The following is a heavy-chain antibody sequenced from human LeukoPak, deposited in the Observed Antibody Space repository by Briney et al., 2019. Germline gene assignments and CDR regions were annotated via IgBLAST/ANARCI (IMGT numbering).Heavy chain of an antibody. D-gene: IGHD5-12*01. CDR3: ARDRVATINYYGMDV. CDR1: GFTFSSYG. J-gene: IGHJ6*02. V-gene: IGHV3-33*01. CDR2: IWYDGSNK. Sequence: GESLRLSCVASGFTFSSYGMHWVRQTPGKGLEWVAVIWYDGSNKYYADSVKGRLTISRDNSKNTLYLQMNSLRAEDTAVYYCARDRVATINYYGMDVWGQGTTVTVSS.